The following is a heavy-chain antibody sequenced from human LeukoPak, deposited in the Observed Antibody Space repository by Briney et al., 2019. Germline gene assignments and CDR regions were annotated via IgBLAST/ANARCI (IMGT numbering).Heavy chain of an antibody. Sequence: ASVTVSFKASGYTFTSYAMHWVRQAPGQRLEWMGWINAGNGNTKYSQKFQGRVTITRDTSASTAYMELSSLRSEDTAVYYCARGNWNYVEYGMDVWGQGTTVTVSS. V-gene: IGHV1-3*01. CDR1: GYTFTSYA. J-gene: IGHJ6*02. D-gene: IGHD1-7*01. CDR3: ARGNWNYVEYGMDV. CDR2: INAGNGNT.